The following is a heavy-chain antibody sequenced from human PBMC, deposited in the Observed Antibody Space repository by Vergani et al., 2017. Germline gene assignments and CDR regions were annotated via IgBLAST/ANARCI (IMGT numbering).Heavy chain of an antibody. CDR3: SRGGFYTSRNDFKFYGLGV. J-gene: IGHJ6*02. CDR1: GYIFTSYG. Sequence: QVQLVQSGAEVKKPGASVKVSCKASGYIFTSYGISWVRQAPGQGLEWMGGISGFNGDTYYGKKFQGRVTVTRDTSTTTAYMELRSLRSDDTAIYYCSRGGFYTSRNDFKFYGLGVWGQGTTVTVTS. D-gene: IGHD3-3*01. CDR2: ISGFNGDT. V-gene: IGHV1-18*01.